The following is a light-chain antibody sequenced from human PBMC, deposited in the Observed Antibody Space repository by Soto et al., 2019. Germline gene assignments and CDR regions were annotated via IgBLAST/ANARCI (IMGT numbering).Light chain of an antibody. Sequence: SCTGTSSNVGTYDLVSWYQHHPDKAPKLIIYEGTKRPSGISSRFSGSKSGNTASLTISGLQAEDDADYYCCSFAVGAALVFGGGTKLTVL. V-gene: IGLV2-23*01. CDR2: EGT. CDR3: CSFAVGAALV. CDR1: SSNVGTYDL. J-gene: IGLJ2*01.